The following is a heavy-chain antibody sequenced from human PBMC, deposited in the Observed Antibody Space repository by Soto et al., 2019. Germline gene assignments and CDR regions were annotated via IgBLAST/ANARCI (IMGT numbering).Heavy chain of an antibody. J-gene: IGHJ6*02. CDR2: MNPNSGNT. CDR1: GYTFTSYD. Sequence: QVQLVQSGAEVKKPGASVKVSCKASGYTFTSYDINWVRQATGQGLEWMGWMNPNSGNTGYAQKFQGRVTMTRNTXXXTAYXXLXSXRSEDTAVYYCAREKTSYGMDVWGQGTTVTVSS. CDR3: AREKTSYGMDV. V-gene: IGHV1-8*01.